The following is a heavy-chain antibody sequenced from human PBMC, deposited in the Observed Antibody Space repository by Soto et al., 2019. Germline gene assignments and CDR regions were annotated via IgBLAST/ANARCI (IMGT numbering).Heavy chain of an antibody. Sequence: ESLKISFKGSGYSFTSYWISWVRQIPGKGLEWMGRIDPSDSYTNYSPSFQGHVTISADKSISTAYLQWSSLKASDTAMYYCARQEGAAAGRANWFDPWGQGTLVTVSS. CDR2: IDPSDSYT. CDR3: ARQEGAAAGRANWFDP. CDR1: GYSFTSYW. D-gene: IGHD6-13*01. J-gene: IGHJ5*02. V-gene: IGHV5-10-1*01.